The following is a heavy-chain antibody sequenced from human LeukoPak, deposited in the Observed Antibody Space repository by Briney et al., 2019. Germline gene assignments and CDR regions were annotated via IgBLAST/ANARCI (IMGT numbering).Heavy chain of an antibody. V-gene: IGHV3-21*01. D-gene: IGHD3-22*01. Sequence: GGSLRLSCAASGFTFSSYSTNWVRQAPGKGLEWVSSISSSSSYIYYADSVKGRFTISRDNAKNSLYLQMNSLRAEDTAVYYCARERSVDSSGYYEDYYGMDVWGQGTTVTVSS. CDR2: ISSSSSYI. CDR3: ARERSVDSSGYYEDYYGMDV. J-gene: IGHJ6*02. CDR1: GFTFSSYS.